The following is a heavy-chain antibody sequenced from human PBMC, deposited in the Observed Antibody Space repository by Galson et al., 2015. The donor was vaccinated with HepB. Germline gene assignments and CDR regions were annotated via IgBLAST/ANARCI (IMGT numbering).Heavy chain of an antibody. Sequence: SLRLSCAASGFTFSNAWMSWVRQAPGKGLEWVGRIKSKTDGGITDYSAPVKGRFTISRDDSKNTLYLQMNSLKTEDTAVYYCTTDITMIVVVTTDAFDIWGQGTMVTVSS. CDR2: IKSKTDGGIT. J-gene: IGHJ3*02. CDR1: GFTFSNAW. CDR3: TTDITMIVVVTTDAFDI. D-gene: IGHD3-22*01. V-gene: IGHV3-15*01.